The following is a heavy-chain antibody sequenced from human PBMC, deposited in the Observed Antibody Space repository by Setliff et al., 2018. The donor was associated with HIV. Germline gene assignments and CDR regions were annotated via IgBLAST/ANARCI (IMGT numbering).Heavy chain of an antibody. Sequence: SETLSLTCAVCGGSFSAHYWTWIRQPPGKGLEWIGEINQSGSTKENPSLKSRVTLSIDTSKNQFSLKMRFVTAADMAVYYCARGLPTHYFGTDNWFDPWGQGTLVTVSS. CDR2: INQSGST. CDR1: GGSFSAHY. J-gene: IGHJ5*02. CDR3: ARGLPTHYFGTDNWFDP. V-gene: IGHV4-34*01. D-gene: IGHD3-9*01.